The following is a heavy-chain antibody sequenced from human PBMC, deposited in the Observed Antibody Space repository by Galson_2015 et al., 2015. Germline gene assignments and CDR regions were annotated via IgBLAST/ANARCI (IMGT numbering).Heavy chain of an antibody. CDR3: ASPAPSGDAFDI. D-gene: IGHD7-27*01. J-gene: IGHJ3*02. Sequence: SLRLSCAASGFTVSSNYMSWVRQAPGKGLEWVSVIYSGGSIYYADSVKGRFTISRDNSKNTLYHQMNSLRAEDTAVYYCASPAPSGDAFDIWGQGTMVTVSS. CDR1: GFTVSSNY. CDR2: IYSGGSI. V-gene: IGHV3-53*01.